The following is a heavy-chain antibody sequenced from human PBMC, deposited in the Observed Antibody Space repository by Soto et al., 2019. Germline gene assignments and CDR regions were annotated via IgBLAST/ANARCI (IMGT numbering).Heavy chain of an antibody. D-gene: IGHD3-16*02. CDR2: TYYRSKWYN. V-gene: IGHV6-1*01. CDR3: ARDLDFMITFGGVIADAFDI. CDR1: GDSVSSNSAA. J-gene: IGHJ3*02. Sequence: PSQTLSLTCVISGDSVSSNSAAWNWIRQSPSRGLEWLGRTYYRSKWYNDYAVSVKSRITINPDTSKNQFSLQLNSVTPEDTAVYYCARDLDFMITFGGVIADAFDIWGQGTMVTVSS.